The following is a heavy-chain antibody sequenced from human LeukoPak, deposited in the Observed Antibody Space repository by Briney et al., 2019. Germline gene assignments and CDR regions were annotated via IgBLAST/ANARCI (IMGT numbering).Heavy chain of an antibody. V-gene: IGHV3-74*03. CDR2: INGDGGTL. CDR3: ARAREPSSSSGQGYYYYMDV. J-gene: IGHJ6*03. Sequence: GGSLRLSCEVSGFTFSDYWMHWVRQVPGKGLMWVSRINGDGGTLTYVDSVRGRFTISRDNSKNTLYLQMNSLRAEDTAVYYCARAREPSSSSGQGYYYYMDVWGKGTTVTVSS. CDR1: GFTFSDYW. D-gene: IGHD6-13*01.